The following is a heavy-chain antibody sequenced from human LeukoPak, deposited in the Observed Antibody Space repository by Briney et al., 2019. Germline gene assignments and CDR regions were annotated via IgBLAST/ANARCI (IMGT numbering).Heavy chain of an antibody. CDR1: GGSISSSSYY. Sequence: SETLSLTCTVSGGSISSSSYYWGWIRQPPGKGLEWIGSIYYSGSAYYNPSLNSRVTISVDTSKNQFSLELSSVTAADTAVYYCARDRSVVPGRFYDYVWGSRHDAFDIWGQGTMVTVSS. CDR2: IYYSGSA. J-gene: IGHJ3*02. CDR3: ARDRSVVPGRFYDYVWGSRHDAFDI. V-gene: IGHV4-39*02. D-gene: IGHD3-16*01.